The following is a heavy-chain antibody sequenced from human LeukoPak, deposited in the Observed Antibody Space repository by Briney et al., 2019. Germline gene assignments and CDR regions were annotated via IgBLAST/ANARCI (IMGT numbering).Heavy chain of an antibody. J-gene: IGHJ4*02. Sequence: GGSLRLSCAASGFTFSSYSMNWVRQAPGKGLEWVSSISSSSSYIYYADSVKGRFTISRDNAKNSLYLQMNSLRAEDTAVYYCAAPRGSSTSNPYYFDHWGQGTLVTVSS. V-gene: IGHV3-21*01. CDR3: AAPRGSSTSNPYYFDH. CDR2: ISSSSSYI. D-gene: IGHD2-2*01. CDR1: GFTFSSYS.